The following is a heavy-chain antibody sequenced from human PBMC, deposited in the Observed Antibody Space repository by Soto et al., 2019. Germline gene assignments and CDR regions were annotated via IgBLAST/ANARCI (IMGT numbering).Heavy chain of an antibody. CDR1: GGTFSSYT. D-gene: IGHD6-13*01. CDR3: ARDPGHSSSWHRASNFDY. V-gene: IGHV1-69*08. J-gene: IGHJ4*02. CDR2: IIPILGIA. Sequence: QVQLVQSGAEVKKPGSSVKVSCKASGGTFSSYTISWVRQAPGQGLEWMGRIIPILGIAHYAQKFQGRVRITADKSTSTDYMELSSLRYEDTAVYYCARDPGHSSSWHRASNFDYRGQGTLVAVSS.